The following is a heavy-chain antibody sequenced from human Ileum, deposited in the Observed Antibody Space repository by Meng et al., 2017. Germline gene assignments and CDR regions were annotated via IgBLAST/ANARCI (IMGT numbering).Heavy chain of an antibody. J-gene: IGHJ4*02. CDR3: ARLRWQQPVPPDY. CDR1: GLNIGDYF. V-gene: IGHV3-11*01. CDR2: FSGSGGAI. Sequence: QVQLVESGGGLVKPGGSLRPSCAASGLNIGDYFMNWIRQPPGKGLEWVSYFSGSGGAIYADSVKGRFTVSRDNAKNTLYLQMNSLRVEDTAVYYCARLRWQQPVPPDYWGQGTLVTVSS. D-gene: IGHD6-13*01.